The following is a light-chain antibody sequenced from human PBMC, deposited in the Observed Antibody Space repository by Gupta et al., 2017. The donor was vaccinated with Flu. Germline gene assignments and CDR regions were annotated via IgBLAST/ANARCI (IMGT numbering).Light chain of an antibody. J-gene: IGKJ5*01. CDR2: LGS. CDR3: MQARQTPHT. Sequence: DIVLTQSPLSLPVTPGEPASMSCRSSQSLLHSNGYYYLDWYLQKPGQSPQLLIYLGSNRASGVPDRFSGSGSGTDFTLKISRVEAEDVGVYYCMQARQTPHTFGQGTRLEIK. CDR1: QSLLHSNGYYY. V-gene: IGKV2-28*01.